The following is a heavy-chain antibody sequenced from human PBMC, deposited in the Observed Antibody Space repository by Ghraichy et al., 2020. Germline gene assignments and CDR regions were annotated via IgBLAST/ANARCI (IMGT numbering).Heavy chain of an antibody. J-gene: IGHJ6*02. CDR1: GFTVSSNY. Sequence: GESLNISCAASGFTVSSNYMSWVRQAPGKGLEWVSVIYSGGSTYYADSVKGRFTISRDNSKNTLYLQMNSLRAEDTAVYYCARDRIPVAGLPRNGMDVWGQGTTVTVSS. D-gene: IGHD6-19*01. V-gene: IGHV3-53*01. CDR2: IYSGGST. CDR3: ARDRIPVAGLPRNGMDV.